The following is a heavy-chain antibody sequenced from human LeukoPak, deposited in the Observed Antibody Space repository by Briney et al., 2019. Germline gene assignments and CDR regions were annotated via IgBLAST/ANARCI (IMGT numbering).Heavy chain of an antibody. CDR1: GFTVSSNY. V-gene: IGHV3-53*01. CDR3: ARVDYGSGSYFDY. D-gene: IGHD3-10*01. J-gene: IGHJ4*02. CDR2: IYSGGST. Sequence: AGGSLRLSCAASGFTVSSNYMSWVRWAPGKGLEWVSVIYSGGSTDYADSVKGRFAISRDNSKNMLYLQLNSLRAEDTAVYYCARVDYGSGSYFDYWGQGTLVTVSS.